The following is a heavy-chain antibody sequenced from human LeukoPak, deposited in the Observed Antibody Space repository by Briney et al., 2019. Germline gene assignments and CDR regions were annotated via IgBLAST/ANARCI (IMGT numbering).Heavy chain of an antibody. CDR1: GYSISSGYY. D-gene: IGHD6-13*01. V-gene: IGHV4-38-2*02. CDR3: ARAIGYSSSWYLDY. CDR2: IYHSGST. Sequence: SETLSLTCTVSGYSISSGYYWGWLRQPPGKGLEWIGSIYHSGSTYYNPSLKSRVTISVDTSKNQFSLKLSSVTAADTAVYYCARAIGYSSSWYLDYWGQGTLVTVSS. J-gene: IGHJ4*02.